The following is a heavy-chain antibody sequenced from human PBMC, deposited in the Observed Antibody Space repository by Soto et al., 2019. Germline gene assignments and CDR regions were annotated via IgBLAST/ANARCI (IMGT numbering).Heavy chain of an antibody. Sequence: PGGSLRLSCAASGFTFSDYYMSWVRQAPGKGLEWVSYISSSGSTIYYADSVKGRFTISRDNAKNSLYLQMNSLKAEDTAVYYCARDWEVAAAGDDYYYYGMDVWGQGTTVTVSS. D-gene: IGHD6-13*01. CDR3: ARDWEVAAAGDDYYYYGMDV. CDR1: GFTFSDYY. J-gene: IGHJ6*02. V-gene: IGHV3-11*01. CDR2: ISSSGSTI.